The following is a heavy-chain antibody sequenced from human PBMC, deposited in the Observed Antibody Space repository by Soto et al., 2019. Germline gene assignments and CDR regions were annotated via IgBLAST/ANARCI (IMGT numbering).Heavy chain of an antibody. CDR2: INAGNGNT. J-gene: IGHJ6*02. V-gene: IGHV1-3*01. CDR3: ARDLMVYYYFSYYYGMDV. Sequence: ASVKVSCKASGYTFTSYAMHWVRQAPGQRLEWMGWINAGNGNTKYSQKFQGRVTITRDTSASTAYMELSSLRSEDAAVYYCARDLMVYYYFSYYYGMDVWGQGTTVTVSS. D-gene: IGHD3-22*01. CDR1: GYTFTSYA.